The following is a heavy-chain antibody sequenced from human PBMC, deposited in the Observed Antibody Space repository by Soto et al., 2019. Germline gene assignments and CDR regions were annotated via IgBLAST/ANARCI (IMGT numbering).Heavy chain of an antibody. CDR3: ARLKSGRRITIFGVVINPSNYYGMDV. CDR2: INHSGST. Sequence: SDTLSLTCAVYGGTFSGYSWSWIRQPPGKGLEWIGEINHSGSTNYNPSLKSRVTISVDTSKNQFSLKLSSVTAADTAVYYCARLKSGRRITIFGVVINPSNYYGMDVWGQGTTVT. CDR1: GGTFSGYS. D-gene: IGHD3-3*01. V-gene: IGHV4-34*01. J-gene: IGHJ6*02.